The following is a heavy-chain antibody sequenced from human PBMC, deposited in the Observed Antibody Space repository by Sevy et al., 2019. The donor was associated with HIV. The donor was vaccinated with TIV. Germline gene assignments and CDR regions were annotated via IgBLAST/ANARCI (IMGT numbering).Heavy chain of an antibody. CDR1: GFTFSSYA. Sequence: GESLKISCAASGFTFSSYAMSWVRQAPGKGLEWVSAISGSGGSTYYADSVKGRFTISRDNSKNTLYLQMNNLRAEDTAVYYCAKSPPRCSGGTCSFDYWGQGTLVTVSS. J-gene: IGHJ4*02. CDR2: ISGSGGST. D-gene: IGHD2-15*01. V-gene: IGHV3-23*01. CDR3: AKSPPRCSGGTCSFDY.